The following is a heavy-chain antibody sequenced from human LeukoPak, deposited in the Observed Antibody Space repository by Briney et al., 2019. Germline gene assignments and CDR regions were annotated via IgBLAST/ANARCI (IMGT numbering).Heavy chain of an antibody. CDR3: VRDGMAGTPNAFDM. CDR2: ILHDGRDK. J-gene: IGHJ3*02. Sequence: GGSLRLSCAASGFFFSTYTMDWVRQAPGKGLEWVALILHDGRDKNYADSVKGQFTISRDNSKNTVHLQMNSLRPEDTAVYYCVRDGMAGTPNAFDMWGQGTMVTVSS. CDR1: GFFFSTYT. V-gene: IGHV3-30*04. D-gene: IGHD6-19*01.